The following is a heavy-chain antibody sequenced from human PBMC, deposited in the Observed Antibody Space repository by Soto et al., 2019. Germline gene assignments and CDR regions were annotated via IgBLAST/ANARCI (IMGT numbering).Heavy chain of an antibody. CDR3: VKDISSGTNILTGRDAFDI. V-gene: IGHV3-9*01. Sequence: EVQLVESGGGLVQPGRSLRLSCAASGFTFDDYAMHWVRQAPGKGLEWVSGISWNSGSIGYADSVKGRFTISRDNAKNSLYLQRNSLRDEDTALYYCVKDISSGTNILTGRDAFDIWGQGTMVTVSS. J-gene: IGHJ3*02. CDR1: GFTFDDYA. CDR2: ISWNSGSI. D-gene: IGHD3-9*01.